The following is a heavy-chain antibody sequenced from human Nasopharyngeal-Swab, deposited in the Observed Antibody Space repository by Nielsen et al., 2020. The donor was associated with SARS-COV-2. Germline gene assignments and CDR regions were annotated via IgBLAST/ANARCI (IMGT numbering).Heavy chain of an antibody. Sequence: SETLSLTCTVSGGSISSYYWSWIRQPPGKGLEWIGYIYYSGSTNYNPSLKSRVTMSVDTSKNQFSLKLSSVTAADTAVYYCARLSVVVVAASVTNWFDPWGQGTLVTVSS. D-gene: IGHD2-15*01. CDR3: ARLSVVVVAASVTNWFDP. J-gene: IGHJ5*02. V-gene: IGHV4-59*01. CDR2: IYYSGST. CDR1: GGSISSYY.